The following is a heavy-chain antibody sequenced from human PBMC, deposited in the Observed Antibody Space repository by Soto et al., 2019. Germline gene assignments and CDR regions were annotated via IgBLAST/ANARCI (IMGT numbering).Heavy chain of an antibody. Sequence: PSETLSLTCTVSGGSISSYYWSWIRQPPGKGLEWIGYIYYSGSTNYNPSLKSRVTISGDTYKNQFSLKLSSVTAADTAVYYCARRSASMVRGDYFDYWGQGTLVTVSS. CDR1: GGSISSYY. CDR3: ARRSASMVRGDYFDY. V-gene: IGHV4-59*08. CDR2: IYYSGST. J-gene: IGHJ4*02. D-gene: IGHD3-10*01.